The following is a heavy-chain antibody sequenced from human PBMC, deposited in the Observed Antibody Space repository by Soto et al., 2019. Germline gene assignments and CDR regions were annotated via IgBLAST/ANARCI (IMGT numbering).Heavy chain of an antibody. CDR1: ALNFETHD. CDR3: ARGRSTDFVSSPPPMFDP. V-gene: IGHV3-13*01. CDR2: IGTLFDR. J-gene: IGHJ5*02. Sequence: PWLTLRLSGVACALNFETHDVHCVRQVTRKGLEWVAGIGTLFDRFYPDSVKGRLPISRENAKTSVFLQMNKLRTGDTGIYYCARGRSTDFVSSPPPMFDPSGKVTMVTVSS.